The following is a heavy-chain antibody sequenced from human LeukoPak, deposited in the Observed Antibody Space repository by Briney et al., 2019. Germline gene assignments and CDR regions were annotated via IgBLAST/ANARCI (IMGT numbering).Heavy chain of an antibody. CDR1: GYTFTTYY. J-gene: IGHJ4*02. CDR2: INSSGGST. D-gene: IGHD7-27*01. Sequence: ASVKVSCKASGYTFTTYYMHWVRQAPGQGLEWMGIINSSGGSTNYTQKFQGRVTMTRDTSTSTVYMELSSPRSEDTAVYYCARDRGQLGIDYWGQGTLVTVSS. V-gene: IGHV1-46*01. CDR3: ARDRGQLGIDY.